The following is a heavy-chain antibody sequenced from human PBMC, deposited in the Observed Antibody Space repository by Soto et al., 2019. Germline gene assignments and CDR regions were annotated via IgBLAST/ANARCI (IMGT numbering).Heavy chain of an antibody. J-gene: IGHJ4*02. CDR1: GGSISSYD. CDR2: IYYSGST. D-gene: IGHD6-6*01. V-gene: IGHV4-59*12. CDR3: ARYSSSSYFDY. Sequence: SETLSLTCTVPGGSISSYDWSWIRQPPGKGLGWIGYIYYSGSTSYNPSLKSRVTISVDTSKNQFSLKLSSVTAADTAVYYCARYSSSSYFDYWGQGTLVTVSS.